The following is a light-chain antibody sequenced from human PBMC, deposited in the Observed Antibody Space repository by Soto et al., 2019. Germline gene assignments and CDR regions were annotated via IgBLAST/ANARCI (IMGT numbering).Light chain of an antibody. CDR3: QQYGRSSWT. J-gene: IGKJ1*01. CDR2: GAS. V-gene: IGKV3-20*01. Sequence: EIVLTQSPGTLSLSPGERATLSCRASQSVSNNYLAWYQQKSGQAPRLLIYGASNRATGIPDRFSGSGSGTDFTLTISRLEPEDFAVYYCQQYGRSSWTFGQGTKVDI. CDR1: QSVSNNY.